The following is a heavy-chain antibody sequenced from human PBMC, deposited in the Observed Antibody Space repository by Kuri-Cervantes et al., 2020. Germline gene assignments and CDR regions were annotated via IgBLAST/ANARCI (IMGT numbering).Heavy chain of an antibody. D-gene: IGHD6-13*01. CDR1: GFTFDDYA. Sequence: GGSLRLSCAASGFTFDDYAMHWVRQAPGKGLEWVSGISWNSGSIGYADSVKGRFTISRDNAKNSLYLQMNSLRAEDTAVYYCARSNIAAAGTNFDYWGQGTLVTVSS. CDR2: ISWNSGSI. V-gene: IGHV3-9*01. J-gene: IGHJ4*02. CDR3: ARSNIAAAGTNFDY.